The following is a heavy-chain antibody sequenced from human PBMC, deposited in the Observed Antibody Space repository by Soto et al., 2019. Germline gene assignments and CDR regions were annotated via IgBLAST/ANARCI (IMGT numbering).Heavy chain of an antibody. CDR3: AREQLFGVVLKPYYYYYGMDV. V-gene: IGHV3-33*01. D-gene: IGHD3-3*01. Sequence: GGSLRLSCAASGFTFSSYGMHWVRQAPGKGLEWVAVIWYDGSNKYYADSVKGRFTISRDNSKNTLYLQMNSLRAEDTAVYYCAREQLFGVVLKPYYYYYGMDVWGQGTTVTVSS. J-gene: IGHJ6*02. CDR2: IWYDGSNK. CDR1: GFTFSSYG.